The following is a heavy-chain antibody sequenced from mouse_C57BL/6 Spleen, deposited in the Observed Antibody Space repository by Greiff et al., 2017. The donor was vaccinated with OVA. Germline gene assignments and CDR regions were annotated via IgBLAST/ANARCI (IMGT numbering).Heavy chain of an antibody. J-gene: IGHJ2*01. Sequence: EVQLQQSGPVLVKPGASVKMSCKASGYTFTDYYMNWVKQSHGKSLEWIGVINPYNGGTSYNQKFKGKATLNVDKSSSTAYMELNSLTSEDSAVYYCARGVVAFDYWGQGTTLTVSS. CDR3: ARGVVAFDY. V-gene: IGHV1-19*01. CDR2: INPYNGGT. CDR1: GYTFTDYY. D-gene: IGHD1-1*01.